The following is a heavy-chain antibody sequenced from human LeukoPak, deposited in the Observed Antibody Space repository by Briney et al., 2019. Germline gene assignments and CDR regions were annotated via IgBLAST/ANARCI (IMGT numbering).Heavy chain of an antibody. CDR1: GFTLSNAW. V-gene: IGHV3-15*01. J-gene: IGHJ4*02. Sequence: GGSLRLSCAASGFTLSNAWMRWVRQAPGKGLEWVGRIKSKTGGRTTDYAAPVKGRFTISRDDSRNRLYLQMNSLKTEDTAVYYCSTALQWGYGGGFDYWGQGTLVTVSS. CDR2: IKSKTGGRTT. D-gene: IGHD3-16*01. CDR3: STALQWGYGGGFDY.